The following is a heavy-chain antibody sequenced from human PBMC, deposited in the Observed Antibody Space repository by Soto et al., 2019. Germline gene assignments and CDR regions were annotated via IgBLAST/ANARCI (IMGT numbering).Heavy chain of an antibody. CDR3: ARDIRYYDFWSGSSAHYYCMDV. V-gene: IGHV4-34*01. Sequence: SETLSLTCAVYGGSFSGYYWSWIRQPPGKGLEWIGEINHSGSTNYNPSLKSRVTISVDTSKNQFSLKLSSVTAADTAVYYCARDIRYYDFWSGSSAHYYCMDVWGQGTTVTVSS. CDR2: INHSGST. CDR1: GGSFSGYY. J-gene: IGHJ6*02. D-gene: IGHD3-3*01.